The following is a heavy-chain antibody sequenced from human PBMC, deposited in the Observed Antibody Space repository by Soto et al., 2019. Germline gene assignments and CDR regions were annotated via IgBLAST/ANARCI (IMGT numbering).Heavy chain of an antibody. D-gene: IGHD3-16*01. V-gene: IGHV1-69*02. J-gene: IGHJ3*02. CDR3: ARRITADSLGAFYI. CDR2: IIPILGIA. Sequence: SVKVSCKASGGTFSSYTISWVRQAPGQGLEWMGRIIPILGIANYAQKFQGRVTITADKSTSTAYMELSSLRSEDTAVYYCARRITADSLGAFYIWGQGTMVSVSS. CDR1: GGTFSSYT.